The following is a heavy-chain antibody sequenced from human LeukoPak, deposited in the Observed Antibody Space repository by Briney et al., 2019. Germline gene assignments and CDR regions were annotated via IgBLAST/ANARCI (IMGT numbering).Heavy chain of an antibody. CDR1: GYTFTGYY. V-gene: IGHV1-2*02. Sequence: GASVKVSCKASGYTFTGYYMHWVRQAPGQGLEWMGWINPNSGGTNYAQKFQGRVTMTRDTSISTAYMELSRLRSDDTAVYHCAISLVTSKNWFDPWGQGTLVTVSS. D-gene: IGHD4-11*01. CDR3: AISLVTSKNWFDP. CDR2: INPNSGGT. J-gene: IGHJ5*02.